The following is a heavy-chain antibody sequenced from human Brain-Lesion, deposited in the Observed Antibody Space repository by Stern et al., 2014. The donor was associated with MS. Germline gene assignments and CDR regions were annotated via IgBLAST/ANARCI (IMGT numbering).Heavy chain of an antibody. J-gene: IGHJ4*02. Sequence: QMQLVQSGPGLVKPSDTLSLTCSVSGDSLSSSTFYWGWIRQPPGKGPEWIGSVYYSGNTYYHPSLKSRVNISVDTSKNQFSLRLTSVTAADTAVYYCARHQLGYGYAYLRYWGQGTLVTVSS. CDR1: GDSLSSSTFY. V-gene: IGHV4-39*01. D-gene: IGHD5-18*01. CDR3: ARHQLGYGYAYLRY. CDR2: VYYSGNT.